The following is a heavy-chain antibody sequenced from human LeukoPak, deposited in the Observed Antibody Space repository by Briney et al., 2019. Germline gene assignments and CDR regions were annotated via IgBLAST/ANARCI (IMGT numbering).Heavy chain of an antibody. D-gene: IGHD4-17*01. CDR3: ATYGDYGFDY. J-gene: IGHJ4*02. CDR2: ISSSGSTI. Sequence: PGGSLRLSCAASGFTFSDYYMSWIRQEPGEGLEGVSYISSSGSTIYYDDSLKGRFTISRDKAKNPLSLKLNTLRAADPAVYCCATYGDYGFDYWGQGTLVTVSS. V-gene: IGHV3-11*01. CDR1: GFTFSDYY.